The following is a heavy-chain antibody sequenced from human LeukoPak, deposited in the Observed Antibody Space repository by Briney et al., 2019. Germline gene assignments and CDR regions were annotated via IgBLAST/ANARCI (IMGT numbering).Heavy chain of an antibody. Sequence: SETLSLTCAVYGGSFSGYYWTWIRQSPGRGLEWIGEVHYSGSATYNPSLKSRVTISVDASINQFSLKMNSVTAADTAVYYCARGQWFRAFWSRGTPVTVSS. CDR1: GGSFSGYY. J-gene: IGHJ4*02. V-gene: IGHV4-34*01. D-gene: IGHD3-10*01. CDR3: ARGQWFRAF. CDR2: VHYSGSA.